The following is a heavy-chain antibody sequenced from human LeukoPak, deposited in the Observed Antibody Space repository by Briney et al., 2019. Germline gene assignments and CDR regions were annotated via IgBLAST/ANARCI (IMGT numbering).Heavy chain of an antibody. D-gene: IGHD4-11*01. CDR3: ARPGDHSNYVRYYYYYMDV. Sequence: ASVKVSCKASGYTFTSYAMNWVRQAPGQGLEWMGWINTNTGNPTYAQGFTGRFVFSLDTSVSTAYLQISSLKAEDTAVYYCARPGDHSNYVRYYYYYMDVWGKGTTVTVSS. J-gene: IGHJ6*03. V-gene: IGHV7-4-1*02. CDR1: GYTFTSYA. CDR2: INTNTGNP.